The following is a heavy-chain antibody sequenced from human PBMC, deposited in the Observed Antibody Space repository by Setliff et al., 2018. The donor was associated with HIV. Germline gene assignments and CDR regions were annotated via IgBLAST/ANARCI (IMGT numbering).Heavy chain of an antibody. CDR3: AVDLGDYYYDTTDYYYGGGLGY. V-gene: IGHV1-58*01. Sequence: SVKVSCKASRFTFTSAAVQWVRQARGQRPEWIGWIVVGSGNTKYAQRFQERVTITRDMSTRTAYTELSSLRSEDTAVYYCAVDLGDYYYDTTDYYYGGGLGYWGQGTLVTVSS. J-gene: IGHJ4*02. D-gene: IGHD3-22*01. CDR2: IVVGSGNT. CDR1: RFTFTSAA.